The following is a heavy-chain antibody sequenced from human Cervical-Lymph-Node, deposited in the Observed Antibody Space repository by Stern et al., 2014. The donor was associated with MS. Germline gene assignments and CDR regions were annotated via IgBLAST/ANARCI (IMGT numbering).Heavy chain of an antibody. CDR2: INPNSGGT. CDR3: ATVGTSDY. Sequence: VQLEEYGAEVKKPGASVKGSCKASGYSFTGYDMHWVRQAPGQELEWMGRINPNSGGTNYEQKLEGRVTLTRDTSINSDYRAMSILRSDDTAVYYCATVGTSDYWGQGTLFTVSS. V-gene: IGHV1-2*06. J-gene: IGHJ4*02. CDR1: GYSFTGYD.